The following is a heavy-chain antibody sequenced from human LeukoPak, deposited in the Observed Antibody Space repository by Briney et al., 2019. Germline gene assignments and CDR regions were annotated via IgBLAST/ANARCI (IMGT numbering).Heavy chain of an antibody. CDR2: ISYDGSNR. CDR3: AKELAVADPGDY. Sequence: GGSLRLSCAASGFTFSSYGMHWVRQAPGKGLEWVAVISYDGSNRYYADSVKGRSTISRDNSKNTLYLQMNSLRAEDTAVYYCAKELAVADPGDYWGQGTLVTVSS. CDR1: GFTFSSYG. V-gene: IGHV3-30*18. D-gene: IGHD6-19*01. J-gene: IGHJ4*02.